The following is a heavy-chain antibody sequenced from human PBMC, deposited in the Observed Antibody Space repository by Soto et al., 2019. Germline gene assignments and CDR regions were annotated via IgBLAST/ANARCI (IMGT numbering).Heavy chain of an antibody. V-gene: IGHV3-23*01. CDR3: AKVLLMDIVAQFDY. D-gene: IGHD5-12*01. CDR2: MSGSGGST. J-gene: IGHJ4*02. Sequence: PGRPQRDSCAASGLPLRSYAMSWVRKDTGKGLEWVSAMSGSGGSTYDADSVKGRFTSSRDNSKNTLYLQMNSLRAEDTALHYCAKVLLMDIVAQFDYWAQGTLVPVSS. CDR1: GLPLRSYA.